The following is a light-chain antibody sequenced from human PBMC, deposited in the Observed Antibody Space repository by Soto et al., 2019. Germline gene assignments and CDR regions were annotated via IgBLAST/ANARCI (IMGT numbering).Light chain of an antibody. V-gene: IGLV1-51*01. CDR1: SSNIGNDY. J-gene: IGLJ1*01. Sequence: QSVLTQPPSVSAAPGQRVTISYSRSSSNIGNDYVSWYQQLPGTAPKLLIYDNNKRAAGIPDRFSGSESGTSATLGITGLQTGDEADYYCGRWDSRLSTYVFGTGTKVTVL. CDR3: GRWDSRLSTYV. CDR2: DNN.